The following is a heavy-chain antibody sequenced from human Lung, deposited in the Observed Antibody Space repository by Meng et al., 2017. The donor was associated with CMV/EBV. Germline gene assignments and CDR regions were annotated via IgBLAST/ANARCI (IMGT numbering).Heavy chain of an antibody. CDR1: KFIFSKYA. V-gene: IGHV3-23*05. CDR3: IKDFDSTGWYDEDF. D-gene: IGHD6-19*01. Sequence: GEXXKISCTVSKFIFSKYALNWVRQAPGKGLEWVSLISTSSTSASYADSVKGRFTISRDDSKSTLYLQMNSLRVEDTAVYYCIKDFDSTGWYDEDFWDQGXLVTVSS. J-gene: IGHJ4*02. CDR2: ISTSSTSA.